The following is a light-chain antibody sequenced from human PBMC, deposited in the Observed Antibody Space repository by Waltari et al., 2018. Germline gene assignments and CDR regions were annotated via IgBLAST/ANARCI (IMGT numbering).Light chain of an antibody. CDR3: AAWDDSLHAWV. V-gene: IGLV1-44*01. CDR1: RSNIGSET. Sequence: QSVLTQPPSGSGTPGQRVPLSCSGGRSNIGSETVTWYQQLPGTAPKVLIYNDNQRPSGVPDRFSGSKSGTSASLAISGLQSEDEADYYCAAWDDSLHAWVFGGGTKLTVL. J-gene: IGLJ3*02. CDR2: NDN.